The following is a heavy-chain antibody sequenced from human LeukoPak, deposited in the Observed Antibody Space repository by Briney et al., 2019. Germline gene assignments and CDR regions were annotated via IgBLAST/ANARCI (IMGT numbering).Heavy chain of an antibody. CDR3: ARETAVAGSDY. V-gene: IGHV3-48*03. D-gene: IGHD6-19*01. Sequence: GESLRLSCAASGFTFSSYEMNWVRQAPGKGLEWVSDISSSGNRIHYADSVKGRFTISRDNAKNSLYLQMNSLRAEDTAVYYCARETAVAGSDYWGQGTLVTVSS. J-gene: IGHJ4*02. CDR2: ISSSGNRI. CDR1: GFTFSSYE.